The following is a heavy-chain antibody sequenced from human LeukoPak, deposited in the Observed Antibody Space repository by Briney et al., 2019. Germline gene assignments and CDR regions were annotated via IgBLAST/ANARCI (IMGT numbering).Heavy chain of an antibody. Sequence: PSETLSLTCTVSGGSISSYYWSWIRQPPGKGLEWIGYIYYSGSTNCNPSLKSRVTISVDTSKNQFSLKLSSVTAADTAVYYCARDLVAAAPHNDAFDIWGQGTMVTVSS. CDR2: IYYSGST. J-gene: IGHJ3*02. CDR3: ARDLVAAAPHNDAFDI. D-gene: IGHD6-13*01. V-gene: IGHV4-59*01. CDR1: GGSISSYY.